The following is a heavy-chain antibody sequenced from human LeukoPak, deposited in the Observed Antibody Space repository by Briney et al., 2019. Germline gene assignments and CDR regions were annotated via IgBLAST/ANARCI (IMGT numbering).Heavy chain of an antibody. Sequence: SETLSLTCTVSGYSISSGYYWGWIRQPPGKRLEWIGSIYHSGSTYYNPSLKSRVTISVDTSKNQFSLKLSSVTAADTAVYYCARALYYLLDYWGQGTLVTVSS. D-gene: IGHD3-16*01. CDR1: GYSISSGYY. CDR2: IYHSGST. CDR3: ARALYYLLDY. V-gene: IGHV4-38-2*02. J-gene: IGHJ4*02.